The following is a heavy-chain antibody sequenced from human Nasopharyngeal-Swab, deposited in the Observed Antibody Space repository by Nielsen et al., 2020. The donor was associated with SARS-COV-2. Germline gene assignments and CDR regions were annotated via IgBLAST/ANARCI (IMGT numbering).Heavy chain of an antibody. CDR3: VTLTVGGNNWFDP. J-gene: IGHJ5*02. Sequence: VRQMPGKGLEWMGRIDPSDSYTNYSPSFQGHVTISADKSISTAYLQWSSLKASDTAMYYCVTLTVGGNNWFDPWGQGTLVTVSS. D-gene: IGHD4-23*01. V-gene: IGHV5-10-1*01. CDR2: IDPSDSYT.